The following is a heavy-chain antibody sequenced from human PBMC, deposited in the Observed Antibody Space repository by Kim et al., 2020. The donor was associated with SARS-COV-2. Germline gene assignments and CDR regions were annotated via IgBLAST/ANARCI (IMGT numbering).Heavy chain of an antibody. J-gene: IGHJ4*02. CDR2: ISSSSSYI. V-gene: IGHV3-21*01. CDR3: ASSSELHYYGSGSYTVDY. Sequence: GGSLRLSCAASGFTFSSYSMNWVRQAPGKGLEWVSSISSSSSYIYYADSVKGRFTISRDNAKNSLYLQMNSLRAEDTAVYYCASSSELHYYGSGSYTVDYWGQGTLVTVSS. CDR1: GFTFSSYS. D-gene: IGHD3-10*01.